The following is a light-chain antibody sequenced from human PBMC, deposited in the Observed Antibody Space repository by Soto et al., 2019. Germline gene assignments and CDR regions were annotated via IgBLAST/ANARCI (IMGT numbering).Light chain of an antibody. V-gene: IGKV3-20*01. Sequence: EIVLTQSPGTLSLSPGERATLSCRAGQSVSSSYLAWYQQKPGQAPRLLIYGASFRATGIPDRFSGSGSGTDFTLTISRLEPEDFAVYYCQQYGGSPPSITFGQGTRLEIK. CDR2: GAS. CDR1: QSVSSSY. CDR3: QQYGGSPPSIT. J-gene: IGKJ5*01.